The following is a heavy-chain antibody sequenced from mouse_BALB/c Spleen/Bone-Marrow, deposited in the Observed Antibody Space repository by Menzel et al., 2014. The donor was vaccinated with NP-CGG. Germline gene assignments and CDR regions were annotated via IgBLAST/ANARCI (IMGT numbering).Heavy chain of an antibody. D-gene: IGHD2-4*01. Sequence: EVNVVESGGDLVKPGGSLKLSCAASGFTFSSYGMSWVRQTPDKRLEWVATISSGGSYTYYPDSVKGRFTISRDNAKNTLYLQMSSLKSEDTAMYYCARQTYYDYGGYFDYWGQGTTLTVSS. CDR1: GFTFSSYG. J-gene: IGHJ2*01. V-gene: IGHV5-6*01. CDR3: ARQTYYDYGGYFDY. CDR2: ISSGGSYT.